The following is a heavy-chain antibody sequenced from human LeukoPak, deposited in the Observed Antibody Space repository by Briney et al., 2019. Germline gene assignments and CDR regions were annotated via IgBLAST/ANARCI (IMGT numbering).Heavy chain of an antibody. J-gene: IGHJ4*02. Sequence: GGSLRLSCAASGFTFSSAWMTWVRQTPGKGLEWVGRIKQIKNGGTTDYAAPVKDRFTISRDDSINTLYLQMNSLKTEDTAVYYCATGFTSTSHDGYWGQGTLVTVSS. V-gene: IGHV3-15*01. CDR2: IKQIKNGGTT. CDR3: ATGFTSTSHDGY. D-gene: IGHD2/OR15-2a*01. CDR1: GFTFSSAW.